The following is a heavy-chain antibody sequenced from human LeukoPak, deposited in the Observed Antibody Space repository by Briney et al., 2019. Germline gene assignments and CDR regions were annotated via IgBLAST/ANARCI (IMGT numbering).Heavy chain of an antibody. Sequence: GGSLRLSCAASGFTFSSYGMHWVRQAPGKGLEWVAFIRYDGSNKYYADSVKGRFTISRDNSKNTLYLQMNSLKAEDTAVYYCAKGFYDFWSGYYTPFDYWGQGTLVTVSS. V-gene: IGHV3-30*02. CDR2: IRYDGSNK. CDR1: GFTFSSYG. J-gene: IGHJ4*02. D-gene: IGHD3-3*01. CDR3: AKGFYDFWSGYYTPFDY.